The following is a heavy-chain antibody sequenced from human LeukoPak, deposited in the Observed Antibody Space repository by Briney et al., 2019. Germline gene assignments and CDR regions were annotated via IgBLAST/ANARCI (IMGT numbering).Heavy chain of an antibody. CDR3: ARDSGYSYGFNWFDP. CDR2: IIPIFGTA. Sequence: ASVKVSCKASGGTFSSYAISWVRQAPGQGLEWMGGIIPIFGTANYAQKFQGRVTITADESTGTAYMELSSLRSEDTAVYYCARDSGYSYGFNWFDPWGQGTLVTVS. D-gene: IGHD5-18*01. J-gene: IGHJ5*02. CDR1: GGTFSSYA. V-gene: IGHV1-69*13.